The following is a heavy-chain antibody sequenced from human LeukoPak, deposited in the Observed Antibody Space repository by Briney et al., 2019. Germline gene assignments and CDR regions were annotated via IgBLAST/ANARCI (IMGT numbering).Heavy chain of an antibody. Sequence: SVKVSCKASGGTFSSYAISWVRQAPGQGLEWMGVIIPIFGTANYAQKFQGRVTITPDESTSTAYMERSSLRAEGTAVYYCARGVSYYFDYWGQGTLVTVSS. V-gene: IGHV1-69*01. CDR3: ARGVSYYFDY. CDR1: GGTFSSYA. CDR2: IIPIFGTA. J-gene: IGHJ4*02.